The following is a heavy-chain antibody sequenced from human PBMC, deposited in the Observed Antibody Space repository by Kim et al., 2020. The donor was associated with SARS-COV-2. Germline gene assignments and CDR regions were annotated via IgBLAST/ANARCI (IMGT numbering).Heavy chain of an antibody. Sequence: GGSLRLSCATSAFTFSRYAMTWVRQTPGRGVEWVSSISGGGGRTEYADSVKGRFTVSRDNSKNTLYLQMNSLRVEDTAVYYCGRDPNGDYIGAFDFWGQGTVVTVSS. CDR1: AFTFSRYA. D-gene: IGHD4-17*01. V-gene: IGHV3-23*01. CDR2: ISGGGGRT. J-gene: IGHJ3*01. CDR3: GRDPNGDYIGAFDF.